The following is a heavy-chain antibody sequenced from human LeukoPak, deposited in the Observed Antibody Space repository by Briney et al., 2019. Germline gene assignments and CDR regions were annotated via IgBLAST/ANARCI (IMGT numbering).Heavy chain of an antibody. V-gene: IGHV4-34*01. CDR3: AREISPADSSSAFDS. J-gene: IGHJ4*02. Sequence: SETLSLTCAVYGGSFSGYYWSWIRQPPGKGLGWIGEINHSGSTNYNPSLKSRVTISVDTSKNQFSLKLNSVTAADTAVYYCAREISPADSSSAFDSWGQGTLVTVSS. CDR2: INHSGST. CDR1: GGSFSGYY. D-gene: IGHD6-6*01.